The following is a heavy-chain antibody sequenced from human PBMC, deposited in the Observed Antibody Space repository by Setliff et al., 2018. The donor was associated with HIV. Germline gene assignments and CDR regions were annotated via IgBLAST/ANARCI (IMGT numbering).Heavy chain of an antibody. J-gene: IGHJ4*02. CDR3: ARGRVFCNGDSCYHLDS. D-gene: IGHD2-15*01. CDR2: IYFSGSA. Sequence: SETLSLTCTVSGDSITNNNFFWTWVRQDPGKGLEWIGYIYFSGSATYNPSLKSPVSIPVDTSKNQFYLKLSSVTAADTAVYYCARGRVFCNGDSCYHLDSWGQGILVTVSS. V-gene: IGHV4-31*01. CDR1: GDSITNNNFF.